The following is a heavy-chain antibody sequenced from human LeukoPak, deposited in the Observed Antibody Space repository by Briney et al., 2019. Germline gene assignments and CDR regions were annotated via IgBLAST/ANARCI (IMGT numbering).Heavy chain of an antibody. J-gene: IGHJ5*02. CDR2: INPNSGGT. V-gene: IGHV1-2*02. Sequence: GASVKVSCKASGYTFTGYYMHWVRQAPGQGLEWMGWINPNSGGTNYAQKFQGRVTMTRDTSISTAYMELSRLRSDDTAVYYCARGPVYYGSRSYYNWFDPWGQGTLVTVSS. CDR3: ARGPVYYGSRSYYNWFDP. D-gene: IGHD3-10*01. CDR1: GYTFTGYY.